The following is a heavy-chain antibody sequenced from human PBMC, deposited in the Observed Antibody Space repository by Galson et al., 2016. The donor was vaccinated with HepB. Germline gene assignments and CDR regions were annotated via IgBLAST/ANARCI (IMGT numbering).Heavy chain of an antibody. CDR3: ARVGAFMEWSLGY. J-gene: IGHJ4*02. CDR2: INSDGSST. CDR1: GFTFSSYW. D-gene: IGHD3-3*02. Sequence: SLRLSCAASGFTFSSYWMHWVRQAPGKGLVWVSRINSDGSSTSYADSVKGRFTISRDNAKNTLYMQMNSLRAEDTAVYYCARVGAFMEWSLGYWGQGTLVTVSS. V-gene: IGHV3-74*01.